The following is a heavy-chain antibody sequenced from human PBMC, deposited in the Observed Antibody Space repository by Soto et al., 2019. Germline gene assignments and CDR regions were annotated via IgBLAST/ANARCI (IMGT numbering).Heavy chain of an antibody. V-gene: IGHV5-51*01. CDR2: IYPGDSDT. CDR3: ARQNNGEKNYYGMDV. Sequence: PGESLKISCKGSGYSFTSYWIGWVRQMPGKGLEWMGIIYPGDSDTRHSPSFQGQVTISADKSISTAYLQWSSLKASDTAMYYCARQNNGEKNYYGMDVGGKGTTVTVS. D-gene: IGHD2-8*01. CDR1: GYSFTSYW. J-gene: IGHJ6*04.